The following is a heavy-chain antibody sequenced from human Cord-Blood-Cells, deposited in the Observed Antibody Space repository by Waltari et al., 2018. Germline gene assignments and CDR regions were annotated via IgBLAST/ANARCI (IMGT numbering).Heavy chain of an antibody. Sequence: QFQLVQSGAEVKKPGASVKVSCKVSGYTLTELSMHWVRQAPGKGLEWMGGFDPEDGETIYAQKFQGRVTMTEDTPTDTGYMELSSLRSEDTAVYYCATNTPPYDSSGYYFDYWGQGTLVTVSS. CDR1: GYTLTELS. J-gene: IGHJ4*02. CDR3: ATNTPPYDSSGYYFDY. D-gene: IGHD3-22*01. V-gene: IGHV1-24*01. CDR2: FDPEDGET.